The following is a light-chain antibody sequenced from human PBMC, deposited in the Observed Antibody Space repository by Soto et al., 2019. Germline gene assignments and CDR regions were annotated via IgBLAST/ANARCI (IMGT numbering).Light chain of an antibody. J-gene: IGLJ1*01. V-gene: IGLV2-14*01. CDR3: ASYTSSSSYV. CDR2: EIS. CDR1: NSDVGGYNY. Sequence: QSVLTQPASVSGSLGQSITISCTGTNSDVGGYNYVSLYQQHPGKAPKLMIYEISNRPSGVSNRFSGSKSGKTASLPISGLQTEDEADYYCASYTSSSSYVFGTETKVTV.